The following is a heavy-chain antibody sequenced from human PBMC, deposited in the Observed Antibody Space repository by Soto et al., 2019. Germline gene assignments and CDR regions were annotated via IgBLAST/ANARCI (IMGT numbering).Heavy chain of an antibody. CDR1: GGTFSSYA. Sequence: SVKVSCKASGGTFSSYAISWVRQAPGQGLEWMGGIIPILGIANYAQKFQGRVTITADKSTSTAYMELSSLRAEDTAVYYCARGIAAALGTDFYYMDVWGKGTTVTVSS. CDR2: IIPILGIA. J-gene: IGHJ6*03. D-gene: IGHD6-13*01. V-gene: IGHV1-69*10. CDR3: ARGIAAALGTDFYYMDV.